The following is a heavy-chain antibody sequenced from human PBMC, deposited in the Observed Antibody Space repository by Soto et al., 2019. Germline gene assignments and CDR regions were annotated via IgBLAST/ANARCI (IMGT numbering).Heavy chain of an antibody. CDR2: IRNRALSYTT. CDR1: GFIFSDHH. J-gene: IGHJ4*02. V-gene: IGHV3-72*01. D-gene: IGHD2-15*01. Sequence: GGSLRLSCAASGFIFSDHHMDWVRQAPGKGLEWVGRIRNRALSYTTEYAASVKGRFIPSRDESKNSVYLLMNSLKIDDTAVYYCGRADCSGGTCYGSDYWGQGTLVTVSS. CDR3: GRADCSGGTCYGSDY.